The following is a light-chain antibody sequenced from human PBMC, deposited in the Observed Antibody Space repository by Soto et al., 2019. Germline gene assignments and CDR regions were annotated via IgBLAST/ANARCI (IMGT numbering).Light chain of an antibody. V-gene: IGKV2-30*01. CDR1: QSLVYSDGNTY. J-gene: IGKJ5*01. CDR2: KVS. CDR3: MQGTHWPPIT. Sequence: VAVTQYQLSLPVTLGQPASISCRSSQSLVYSDGNTYLNWFQQRPGQSPRRLSYKVSNRDSGVPDRFSGSVSGTDFTLKISRVEAEDVGVYYCMQGTHWPPITFGQGTRLEI.